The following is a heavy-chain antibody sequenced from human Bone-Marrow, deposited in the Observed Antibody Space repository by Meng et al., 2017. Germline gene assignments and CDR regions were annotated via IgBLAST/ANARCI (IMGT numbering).Heavy chain of an antibody. V-gene: IGHV3-48*03. CDR3: AREKKYYYGSGSAFDI. CDR1: GFTFSSYA. Sequence: GESLKISCAASGFTFSSYAMSWVRQAPGKGLEWVSYISSSGSTIYYADSVKGRFTISRDNAKNSLYLQMNSLRAEDTAVYYCAREKKYYYGSGSAFDIWGQGTMVTVSS. D-gene: IGHD3-10*01. J-gene: IGHJ3*02. CDR2: ISSSGSTI.